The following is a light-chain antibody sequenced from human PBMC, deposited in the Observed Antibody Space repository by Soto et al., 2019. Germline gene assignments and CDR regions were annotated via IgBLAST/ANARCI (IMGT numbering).Light chain of an antibody. CDR1: QSVASSY. J-gene: IGKJ4*01. Sequence: EVVLTQSPGTLSLSPGERVTLSCRASQSVASSYLAWYQQKPGRAPRLLFYSASSRATGIPDRFSGSGSGTDFTLTISSLEPEDFAVYYCQQRTNWPLTFGGGTKVEIK. V-gene: IGKV3D-20*02. CDR3: QQRTNWPLT. CDR2: SAS.